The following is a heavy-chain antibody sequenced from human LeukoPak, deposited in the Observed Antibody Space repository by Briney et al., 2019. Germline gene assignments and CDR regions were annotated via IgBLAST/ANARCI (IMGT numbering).Heavy chain of an antibody. CDR2: INPNSGGT. Sequence: SVTVSCKASGHTFTGYYMHWVRQAPGHWLEGMGLINPNSGGTNYAQKVQGRVTMTRDTSISPAYKELSRLRSDDTAVYYCARNGIAARPRYYYYYMDVWGKGTTVTVSS. V-gene: IGHV1-2*06. CDR1: GHTFTGYY. J-gene: IGHJ6*03. D-gene: IGHD6-6*01. CDR3: ARNGIAARPRYYYYYMDV.